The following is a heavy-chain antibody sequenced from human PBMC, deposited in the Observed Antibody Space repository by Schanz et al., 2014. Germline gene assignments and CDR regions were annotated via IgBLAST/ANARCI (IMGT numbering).Heavy chain of an antibody. CDR3: ARGVRVRGIIIDY. D-gene: IGHD3-10*01. CDR1: GFTFSTYW. CDR2: ITSTSRYI. Sequence: EVQLVESGGGLVQPGGSLRLSCAASGFTFSTYWMSWVRQAPGKGLEWVSSITSTSRYIYYVDSLKGRFTISRDNAKNSVYLQMNSLRAEDTAEYYCARGVRVRGIIIDYWGPGTLVTVSS. J-gene: IGHJ4*02. V-gene: IGHV3-21*01.